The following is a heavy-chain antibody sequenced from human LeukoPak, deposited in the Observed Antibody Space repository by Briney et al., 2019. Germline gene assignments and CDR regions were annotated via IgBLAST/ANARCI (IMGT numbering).Heavy chain of an antibody. CDR3: ARSPQYSYGYGYYYGMDV. J-gene: IGHJ6*02. D-gene: IGHD5-18*01. V-gene: IGHV1-2*02. CDR1: GYTFTGYY. CDR2: INPNSGGT. Sequence: GASVKVSCKASGYTFTGYYMHWVRQAPGQGLEWMGWINPNSGGTNYAQKFQGRVTMTRDTSISTAYMELSRLGSDDTAVYYCARSPQYSYGYGYYYGMDVWGQGTTVTVSS.